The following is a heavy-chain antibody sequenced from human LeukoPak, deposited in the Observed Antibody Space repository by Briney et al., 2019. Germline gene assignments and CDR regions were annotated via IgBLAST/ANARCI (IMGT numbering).Heavy chain of an antibody. J-gene: IGHJ4*02. CDR1: GGSISSGSYY. CDR2: IYTSGST. V-gene: IGHV4-61*02. CDR3: AREGVFVWFGELYPYYFDY. D-gene: IGHD3-10*01. Sequence: KTSETLSLTCTVSGGSISSGSYYWSWIRQPAGKGLEWIGRIYTSGSTNYNPSLKSRVTISVDTSKNQFSLKLSSVTAADTAVYYCAREGVFVWFGELYPYYFDYWGQGTLVTVSS.